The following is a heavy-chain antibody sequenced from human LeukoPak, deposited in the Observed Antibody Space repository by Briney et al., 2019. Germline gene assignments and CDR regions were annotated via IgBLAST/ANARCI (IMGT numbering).Heavy chain of an antibody. Sequence: PGRSLRLSCAASGFTFDDYAMHWVRHAPGKGLEWVSGISWNSGSIGYADSVKGRFTISRDNAKNSLYLQMNSLRAEDTALYYCAKDIGSGSYYFSSFDYWGQGTLVTVSS. J-gene: IGHJ4*02. D-gene: IGHD3-10*01. CDR2: ISWNSGSI. V-gene: IGHV3-9*01. CDR3: AKDIGSGSYYFSSFDY. CDR1: GFTFDDYA.